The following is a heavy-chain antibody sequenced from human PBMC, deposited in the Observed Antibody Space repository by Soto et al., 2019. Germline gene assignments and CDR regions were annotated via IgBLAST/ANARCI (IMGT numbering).Heavy chain of an antibody. V-gene: IGHV1-3*01. D-gene: IGHD4-17*01. Sequence: GASVKVSCKASGYTFTSYAMHWVRQAPGQRLERMGWINAGNGNTKYSQKFQGRVTITRDTSASTAYMELSSLRSEDTAVYYCARDAPLTTVTKTDYYYYMDVWGKGTTVTVSS. CDR1: GYTFTSYA. CDR2: INAGNGNT. CDR3: ARDAPLTTVTKTDYYYYMDV. J-gene: IGHJ6*03.